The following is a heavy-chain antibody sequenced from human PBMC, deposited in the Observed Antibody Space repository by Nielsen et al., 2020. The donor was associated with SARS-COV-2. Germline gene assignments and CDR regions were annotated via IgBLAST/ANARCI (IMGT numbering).Heavy chain of an antibody. Sequence: GESLKISCVASGFTFSHYAMHWVRQAPGKGLEWVAIISYDGSNKYYADSVKGRFTISRDDSKNTLYLQMNSLRPDDTAVYYCARDRWSSGRDDLQYWGLATLVTVSS. CDR2: ISYDGSNK. V-gene: IGHV3-30*04. J-gene: IGHJ4*02. D-gene: IGHD6-19*01. CDR3: ARDRWSSGRDDLQY. CDR1: GFTFSHYA.